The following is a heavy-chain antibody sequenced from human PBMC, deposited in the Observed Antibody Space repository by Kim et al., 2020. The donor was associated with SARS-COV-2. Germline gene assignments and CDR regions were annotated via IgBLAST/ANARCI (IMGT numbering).Heavy chain of an antibody. Sequence: GGSLRLSCAASGFTFSSYWMSWVRQAPGKGLEWVANIKQYGSEKYYVDSVKGRFTISRDNAKNSLYLQMNSLRAEDTAVYYCARDRGYSSGWSDFDYWGQGTLVTVSS. J-gene: IGHJ4*02. D-gene: IGHD6-19*01. V-gene: IGHV3-7*01. CDR1: GFTFSSYW. CDR2: IKQYGSEK. CDR3: ARDRGYSSGWSDFDY.